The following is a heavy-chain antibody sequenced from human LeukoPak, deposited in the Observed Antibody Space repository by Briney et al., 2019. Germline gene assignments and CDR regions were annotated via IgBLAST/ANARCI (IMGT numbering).Heavy chain of an antibody. CDR1: GFNFSGSA. Sequence: GGSLRLSCTASGFNFSGSAMHWVRQASGKGLEWIGRIRNKANNYATAYVASVKGRFTISRDDSKNTAYLQMNSLKIEDTAVYYCARHLGAGGSGVDYWGQGTLVTVSS. CDR2: IRNKANNYAT. D-gene: IGHD1-26*01. V-gene: IGHV3-73*01. CDR3: ARHLGAGGSGVDY. J-gene: IGHJ4*02.